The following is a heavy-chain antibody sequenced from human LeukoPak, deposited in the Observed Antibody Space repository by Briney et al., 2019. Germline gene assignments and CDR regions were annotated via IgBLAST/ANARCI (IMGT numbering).Heavy chain of an antibody. CDR1: GFTFSSYG. V-gene: IGHV3-30*18. J-gene: IGHJ4*02. CDR2: ISYDGSNK. Sequence: PGGSLRLSCAASGFTFSSYGMHWVRQAPGKGLEWVAVISYDGSNKYYADSVKGRFTISRDNSKNTLYLQMNSLRAEDTAVYYCAKDLEVAPYGSGSYVHWGQGTLVTVSS. D-gene: IGHD3-10*01. CDR3: AKDLEVAPYGSGSYVH.